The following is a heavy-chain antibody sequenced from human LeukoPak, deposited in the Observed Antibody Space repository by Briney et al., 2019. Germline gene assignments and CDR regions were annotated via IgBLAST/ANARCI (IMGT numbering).Heavy chain of an antibody. J-gene: IGHJ4*02. D-gene: IGHD1-26*01. CDR3: ARPWGGGSYSVHGFCLGY. V-gene: IGHV1-46*01. CDR2: INPSGGST. CDR1: GYTFTSYY. Sequence: ASVKVSCKASGYTFTSYYMHWVRQAPGQGFEWMGIINPSGGSTSYAQKFQGRVTMTRDTSTSTVYMELSSLRSEDTAVYYCARPWGGGSYSVHGFCLGYWGQGTLVTVSS.